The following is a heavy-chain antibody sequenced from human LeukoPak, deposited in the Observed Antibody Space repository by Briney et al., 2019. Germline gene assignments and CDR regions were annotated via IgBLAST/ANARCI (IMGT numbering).Heavy chain of an antibody. CDR2: ISYDGSNK. Sequence: PGGSLRLSCAASVFTFSSFSMHWVRQAPGKGLEWVAVISYDGSNKYYADSVKGRFTISRDNSKNTLHLQMNSLRAEDTAVYYCARVLEMATIPSFDYWGQGTLVTVSS. J-gene: IGHJ4*02. D-gene: IGHD5-24*01. CDR3: ARVLEMATIPSFDY. CDR1: VFTFSSFS. V-gene: IGHV3-30-3*01.